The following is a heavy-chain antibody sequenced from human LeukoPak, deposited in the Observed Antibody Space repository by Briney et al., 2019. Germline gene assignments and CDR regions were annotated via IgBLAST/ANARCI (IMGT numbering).Heavy chain of an antibody. CDR2: INPNSGGT. J-gene: IGHJ3*02. CDR3: ARDSHYDSSGPGGDDAFDI. V-gene: IGHV1-2*02. D-gene: IGHD3-22*01. Sequence: ASVKVSCKASGYTFTGYYMHWVRQAPGQGLEWVGWINPNSGGTNYAQKFQGRVTMTRDTSISTAYMELSRLRSDDTAVYYCARDSHYDSSGPGGDDAFDIWGQGTMVTVSS. CDR1: GYTFTGYY.